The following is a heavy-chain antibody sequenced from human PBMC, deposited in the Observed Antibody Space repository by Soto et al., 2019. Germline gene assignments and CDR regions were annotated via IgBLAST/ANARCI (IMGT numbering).Heavy chain of an antibody. CDR3: AKRKAWRDGYYVFDS. CDR2: KQYDGKNK. D-gene: IGHD3-10*02. CDR1: GFTFSSSS. Sequence: PGGSLSLSSSASGFTFSSSSMHGVRQAPGEGLGWDGVKQYDGKNKFYADSEKGRFNISGDNSKTALYLHMNSLRAEDTDVYYCAKRKAWRDGYYVFDSWGQGANVNVPS. J-gene: IGHJ3*02. V-gene: IGHV3-30*18.